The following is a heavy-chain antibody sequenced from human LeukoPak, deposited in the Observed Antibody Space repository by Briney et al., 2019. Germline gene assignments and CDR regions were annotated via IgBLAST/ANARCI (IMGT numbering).Heavy chain of an antibody. D-gene: IGHD2-21*02. V-gene: IGHV3-74*01. J-gene: IGHJ6*02. CDR1: GFTFSSYW. CDR2: INSDGSST. Sequence: GGSLRLSCAASGFTFSSYWMHWVRQAPGKGLVWVSRINSDGSSTSYADSVKGRFTISRDNAKNTLYLQMNSLRAEDTAVYYCARNFVQGLPTEHIVVVTSNYGMDVWGQGTTVTVSS. CDR3: ARNFVQGLPTEHIVVVTSNYGMDV.